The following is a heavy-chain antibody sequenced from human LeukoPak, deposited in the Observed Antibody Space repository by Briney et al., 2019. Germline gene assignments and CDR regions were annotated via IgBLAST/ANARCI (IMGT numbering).Heavy chain of an antibody. J-gene: IGHJ6*02. V-gene: IGHV3-30*18. CDR1: GFTFSVYG. CDR3: AKAGYSSGWTRYYGMDV. D-gene: IGHD6-19*01. CDR2: ISYDGTDK. Sequence: GRSLRLSCAASGFTFSVYGMYWVRQPPGKGLGWVALISYDGTDKYHVDSVKGRFTISRHNSNNTLYLQMNSLRPDDTAVYYCAKAGYSSGWTRYYGMDVWGQGTTVAVSS.